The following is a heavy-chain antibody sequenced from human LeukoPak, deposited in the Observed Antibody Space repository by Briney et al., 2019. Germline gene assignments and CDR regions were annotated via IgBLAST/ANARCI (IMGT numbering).Heavy chain of an antibody. CDR3: ARSNYYGSQSEY. J-gene: IGHJ4*02. CDR1: GYTFSAFH. D-gene: IGHD3-10*01. CDR2: VNPNSGDT. V-gene: IGHV1-2*02. Sequence: ASVKVSCKASGYTFSAFHIHWVRLAPGQGPEWMGWVNPNSGDTNYAQRFRGRVTMTRNTSINTAYMELSSLRSDDTAVYYCARSNYYGSQSEYWGQGTLVAVSS.